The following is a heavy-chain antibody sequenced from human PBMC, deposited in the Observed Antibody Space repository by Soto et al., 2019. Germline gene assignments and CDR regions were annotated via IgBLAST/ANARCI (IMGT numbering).Heavy chain of an antibody. J-gene: IGHJ3*02. CDR3: ARVVITFGGVVENDAFDI. V-gene: IGHV2-5*02. CDR2: IYWDNDD. Sequence: QITLKESGPMLIKPTQTLTLTCAFSGFSLTTTRVGVGWIRQPPGKALEWLAVIYWDNDDRYSPSLKSRLTITKDTSKNHVVRTMTNMDPVDTGTYYCARVVITFGGVVENDAFDIWGQGTMVTVSS. CDR1: GFSLTTTRVG. D-gene: IGHD3-16*02.